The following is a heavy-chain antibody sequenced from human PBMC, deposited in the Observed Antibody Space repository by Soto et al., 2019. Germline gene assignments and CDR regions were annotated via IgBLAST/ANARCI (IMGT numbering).Heavy chain of an antibody. J-gene: IGHJ4*02. CDR3: ARAGFCTSWLGLLGTGAHGVEIDF. Sequence: QVQLVQSGAEVKKTGASVEVSCKASGYTFISYGISWVRQAPGQGLEWMGWISPYNGKTNYAQTFQGRATMTTDRSTSTAYMELRSLRSDDTAVYYCARAGFCTSWLGLLGTGAHGVEIDFWGQGTLVTVSS. V-gene: IGHV1-18*01. CDR1: GYTFISYG. CDR2: ISPYNGKT. D-gene: IGHD6-13*01.